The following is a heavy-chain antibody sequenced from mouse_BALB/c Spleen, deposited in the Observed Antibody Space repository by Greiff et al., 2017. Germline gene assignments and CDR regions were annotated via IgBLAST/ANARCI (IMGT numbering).Heavy chain of an antibody. CDR1: GFTFSSYA. CDR3: ARVRDYYGSSSFDY. J-gene: IGHJ2*01. Sequence: DVMLVESGGGLVKPGGSLKLSCAASGFTFSSYAMSWVRQTPEKRLEWVASISSGGSTYYPDSVKGRFTISRDNARNILYLQMSSLRSEDTAMYYCARVRDYYGSSSFDYWGQGTTLTVSS. D-gene: IGHD1-1*01. CDR2: ISSGGST. V-gene: IGHV5-6-5*01.